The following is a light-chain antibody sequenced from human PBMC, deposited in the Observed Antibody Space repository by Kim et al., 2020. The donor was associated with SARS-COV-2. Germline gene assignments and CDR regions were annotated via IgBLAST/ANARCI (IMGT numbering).Light chain of an antibody. V-gene: IGLV3-9*01. CDR2: RNN. J-gene: IGLJ2*01. Sequence: VSVALGRAASITCEGNNIGRKSVQWYQQRPGQAPVLVISRNNNRPSEIPERFSGSNSGDTATLTISRTQAGDEADYYCQIWDIDTVFGGGTKVTVL. CDR1: NIGRKS. CDR3: QIWDIDTV.